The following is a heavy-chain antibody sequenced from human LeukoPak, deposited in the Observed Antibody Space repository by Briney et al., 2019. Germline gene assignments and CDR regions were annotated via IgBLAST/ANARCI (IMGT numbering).Heavy chain of an antibody. J-gene: IGHJ4*02. CDR3: GRGYGTT. Sequence: GGSLRLSCTASDFTFSSNWMYWVRQAPGKGLVWVSRISSDGSYTSYADSVKGRFTISRDNAKNTLYLQMNSLRPEDTAVYYCGRGYGTTWGQGTLVSVSS. D-gene: IGHD1-1*01. CDR2: ISSDGSYT. CDR1: DFTFSSNW. V-gene: IGHV3-74*01.